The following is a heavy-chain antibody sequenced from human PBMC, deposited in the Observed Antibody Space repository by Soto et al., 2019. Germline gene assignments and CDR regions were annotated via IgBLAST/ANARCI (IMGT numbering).Heavy chain of an antibody. CDR2: IRSKANSYAT. V-gene: IGHV3-73*02. D-gene: IGHD3-10*01. CDR1: GFTFSGSA. J-gene: IGHJ3*02. Sequence: EVQLVESGGGLVQPGGSLKLSCAASGFTFSGSAMHWVRQASGKGLEWVGRIRSKANSYATAYAASVKGRFTISRDDSKNTAYRQMNSLKTEDTAVYYCTRRDTIKYDAFEIWGQGTMVTVSS. CDR3: TRRDTIKYDAFEI.